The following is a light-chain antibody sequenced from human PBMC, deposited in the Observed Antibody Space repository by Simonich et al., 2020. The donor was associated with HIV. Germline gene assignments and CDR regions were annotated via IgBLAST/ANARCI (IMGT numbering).Light chain of an antibody. CDR2: GAP. CDR1: QSVSSN. Sequence: EIVMTQSPATLSVSPGERAPLSCRASQSVSSNLAWYEQKPGQAPRLIIDGAPTRATGIPARFSGSGSGTEFTLTISSLQSEDFAVYYCQQYNKWPYTFGQGTKLEIK. J-gene: IGKJ2*01. CDR3: QQYNKWPYT. V-gene: IGKV3-15*01.